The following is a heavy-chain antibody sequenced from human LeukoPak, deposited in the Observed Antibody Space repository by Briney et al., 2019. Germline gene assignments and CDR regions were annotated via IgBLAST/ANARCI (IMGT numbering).Heavy chain of an antibody. CDR3: AKDLREYCSNTNCNAYDY. J-gene: IGHJ4*02. Sequence: PGGSVRLSCAVSGFTISNYAMSWVRQAPGKGLELVSVIGGSGGGTYYADSVKGRFTMSRDNSKSTLYLQMNNLRAEDTAVYYCAKDLREYCSNTNCNAYDYWGQGALVTVSS. V-gene: IGHV3-23*01. CDR2: IGGSGGGT. CDR1: GFTISNYA. D-gene: IGHD2-2*01.